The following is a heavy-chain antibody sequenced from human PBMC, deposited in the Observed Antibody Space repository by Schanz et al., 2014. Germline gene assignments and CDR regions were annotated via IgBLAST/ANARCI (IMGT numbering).Heavy chain of an antibody. V-gene: IGHV1-69*04. CDR3: ARAGQDYSDSSGYATYYFGN. CDR2: NIPNLDIT. D-gene: IGHD3-22*01. J-gene: IGHJ4*02. Sequence: QVPLVQSGAEVKKPGSSVKVSCKASGGTFSSFAIFWVRQAPGQGLEWMGTNIPNLDITNYAQKFQGRVTIAADNSSSTAYMELSNLRSEDTAVYYCARAGQDYSDSSGYATYYFGNWGQGTLVTVSS. CDR1: GGTFSSFA.